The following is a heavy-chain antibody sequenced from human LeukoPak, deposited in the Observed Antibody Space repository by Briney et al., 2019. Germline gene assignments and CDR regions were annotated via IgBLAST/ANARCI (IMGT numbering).Heavy chain of an antibody. Sequence: PSETLSLTCTASGGSIRTYYWTWIRQPPRKGLEWIGYINYNGRTDYKPSLKSRVTISLDTSKNQFSLKLSSVTAADTAVYYCAKWGYYFDSSAYVAPTDDSWGQGTLVTVSS. CDR3: AKWGYYFDSSAYVAPTDDS. D-gene: IGHD3-22*01. V-gene: IGHV4-59*01. CDR2: INYNGRT. J-gene: IGHJ4*02. CDR1: GGSIRTYY.